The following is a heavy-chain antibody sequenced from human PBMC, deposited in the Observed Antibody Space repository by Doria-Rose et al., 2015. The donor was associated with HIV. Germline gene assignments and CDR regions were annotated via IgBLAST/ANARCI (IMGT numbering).Heavy chain of an antibody. CDR1: GVSLSSPGMG. J-gene: IGHJ4*02. V-gene: IGHV2-26*01. D-gene: IGHD6-13*01. CDR3: ARKKSSRWYHKYYFDF. Sequence: ESGPVLVKPTETLTLTCTVSGVSLSSPGMGVSWIRQPPGKALEWLAKMFSDDERSYKTSLKSRLTISKGTSKSQVVLTMTDMDPVDTATYYCARKKSSRWYHKYYFDFWGQGTLVIVSA. CDR2: MFSDDER.